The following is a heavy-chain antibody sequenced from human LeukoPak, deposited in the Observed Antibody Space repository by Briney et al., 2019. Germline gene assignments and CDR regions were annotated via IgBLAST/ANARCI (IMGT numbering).Heavy chain of an antibody. CDR1: GGSISGYL. J-gene: IGHJ6*02. D-gene: IGHD2/OR15-2a*01. CDR3: ARHDPVGHFLRGMDV. CDR2: IYYTGST. V-gene: IGHV4-59*08. Sequence: KPSETLSLTCAVSGGSISGYLWSWSRQPPGKGREWIGYIYYTGSTIYNPSLGSRVTMSVDVSKNQFSLDLTSVTAADTAVYYCARHDPVGHFLRGMDVWGQGTTVTVSS.